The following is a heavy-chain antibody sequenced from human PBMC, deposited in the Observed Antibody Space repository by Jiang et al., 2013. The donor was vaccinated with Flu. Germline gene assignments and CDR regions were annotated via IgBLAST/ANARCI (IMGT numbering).Heavy chain of an antibody. CDR2: IYHSGST. V-gene: IGHV4-38-2*02. J-gene: IGHJ4*02. D-gene: IGHD6-19*01. Sequence: GSGLVKPSETLSLTCTVSGYSISSGYYWGWIRQPPGKGLEWIGSIYHSGSTYYNPSLKSRVTISVDTSKNQFSLKLSSVTAADTAVYYCARSRYSSGWYVSLFDYWGQGTLVTVSS. CDR1: GYSISSGYY. CDR3: ARSRYSSGWYVSLFDY.